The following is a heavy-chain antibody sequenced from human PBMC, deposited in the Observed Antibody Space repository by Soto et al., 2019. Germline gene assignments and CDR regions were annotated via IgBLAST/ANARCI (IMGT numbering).Heavy chain of an antibody. V-gene: IGHV3-21*06. J-gene: IGHJ6*02. CDR2: ISPSSGHI. Sequence: EVHLVESGGSLVKPGGSLRLSCAVSGFTFSSCTMNWVRQAPGKGLEWVSSISPSSGHIYYADSVKGRFTISRDNAKNSLFLQMNSLRGEDTAVYYCSGCSGGACHKNYGMDVWGQGTTVTVSS. CDR1: GFTFSSCT. CDR3: SGCSGGACHKNYGMDV. D-gene: IGHD2-15*01.